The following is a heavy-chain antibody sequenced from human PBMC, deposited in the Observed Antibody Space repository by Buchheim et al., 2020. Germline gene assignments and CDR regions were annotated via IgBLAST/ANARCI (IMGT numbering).Heavy chain of an antibody. V-gene: IGHV3-21*01. J-gene: IGHJ4*02. Sequence: EVQLVESGGGLVEPGGSLRLSCAASGFSFSGYSMNWVRQAPGEGLEWVSIISRGRDDIHYADSLKGRFTISRDSAKNYLYPQMNSLRLEDTAVYYCARGEVEETRFLDSWGQGTL. CDR3: ARGEVEETRFLDS. D-gene: IGHD1-1*01. CDR1: GFSFSGYS. CDR2: ISRGRDDI.